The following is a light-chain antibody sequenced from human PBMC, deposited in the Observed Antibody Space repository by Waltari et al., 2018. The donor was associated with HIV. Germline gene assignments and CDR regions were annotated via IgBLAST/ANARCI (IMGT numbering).Light chain of an antibody. CDR1: SSDVGGYNY. CDR2: DVS. J-gene: IGLJ3*02. V-gene: IGLV2-14*03. Sequence: QSALTQPASVSGSPGQPITISCTGTSSDVGGYNYVPWSQQHPGKAPKLMIYDVSNRPSGVSKRFSVSKSGNTASLTISGLQAEDEADYYCSSYTSSSTLEVFGGGTKLTVL. CDR3: SSYTSSSTLEV.